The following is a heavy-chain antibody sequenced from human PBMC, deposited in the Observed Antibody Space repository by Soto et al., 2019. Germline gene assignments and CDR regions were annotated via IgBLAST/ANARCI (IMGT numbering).Heavy chain of an antibody. V-gene: IGHV3-23*01. CDR2: ISGSGGST. CDR3: AKWSGGPHYYYYGMDV. D-gene: IGHD2-15*01. Sequence: EVQLLESGGGLVQPGGSLRLSCAASGFTFSSYAMSWVRQAPGKGLEWVSAISGSGGSTYYADSVKGRFTISRDNSKNTLYLQMNSLRAEDTAVYDCAKWSGGPHYYYYGMDVWGQGTTVTVSS. J-gene: IGHJ6*02. CDR1: GFTFSSYA.